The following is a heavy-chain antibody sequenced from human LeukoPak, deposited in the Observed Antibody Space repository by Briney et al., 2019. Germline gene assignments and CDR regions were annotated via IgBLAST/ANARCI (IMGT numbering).Heavy chain of an antibody. CDR3: SRGGYSHAFDV. Sequence: GSLRLSCVASGFTFSGFYIHWIRQAPGKGLVWVSHINWDGSVTTYADSVRGRFTISRDNAKNTLYLQMDSLRAEDTAVYYCSRGGYSHAFDVWGQGSMVTVSS. CDR2: INWDGSVT. D-gene: IGHD2-15*01. J-gene: IGHJ3*01. CDR1: GFTFSGFY. V-gene: IGHV3-74*01.